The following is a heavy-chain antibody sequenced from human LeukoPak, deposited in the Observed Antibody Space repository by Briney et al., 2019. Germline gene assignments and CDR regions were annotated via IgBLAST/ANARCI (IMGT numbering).Heavy chain of an antibody. D-gene: IGHD3-10*01. CDR3: ARGRFMSRYGSGSYFIY. J-gene: IGHJ4*02. V-gene: IGHV4-34*01. CDR2: INHSGST. Sequence: PSETLSLTCAVYGGSFSGYYWSWIRQPPGKGLEWIGEINHSGSTNYNPSLKSRVTISVDTPKNQFSLKLSSVTAADTAVYYCARGRFMSRYGSGSYFIYWGQGTLVTVSS. CDR1: GGSFSGYY.